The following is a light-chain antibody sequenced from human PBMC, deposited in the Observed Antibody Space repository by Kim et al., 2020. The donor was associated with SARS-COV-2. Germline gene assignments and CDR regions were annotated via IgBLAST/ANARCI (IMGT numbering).Light chain of an antibody. J-gene: IGKJ2*01. Sequence: LSPGERATSSGRASQSVNSRYLAWYQVKPGQAPRLLIFGASSWATGVPDRFSGSGSGTDFTLTISSLEPEDFAVYYCQQYGTLPYTFGQGTKLEI. CDR2: GAS. CDR3: QQYGTLPYT. CDR1: QSVNSRY. V-gene: IGKV3-20*01.